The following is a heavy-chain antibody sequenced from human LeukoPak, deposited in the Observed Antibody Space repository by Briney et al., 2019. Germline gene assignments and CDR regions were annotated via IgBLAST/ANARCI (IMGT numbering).Heavy chain of an antibody. V-gene: IGHV4-30-4*01. D-gene: IGHD3-10*01. Sequence: TSETLSLTCTVSDGSISSGGYYWTWIRQPPGKGLEWIGYISYSGGTYYNPSLKSRVTISVDMSKSQFSLKMTSVTAADTAVYYCASTSKYIGSGRDDSFDIWGQGTMVTVSS. CDR1: DGSISSGGYY. CDR3: ASTSKYIGSGRDDSFDI. J-gene: IGHJ3*02. CDR2: ISYSGGT.